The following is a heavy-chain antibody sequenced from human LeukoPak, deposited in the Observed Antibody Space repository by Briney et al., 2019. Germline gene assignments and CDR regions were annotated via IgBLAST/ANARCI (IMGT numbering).Heavy chain of an antibody. CDR3: ARREQWLEVDY. V-gene: IGHV4-39*07. D-gene: IGHD6-19*01. CDR1: GGSISSYY. CDR2: IYYSGST. Sequence: SETLSLTCTVSGGSISSYYWGWIRQPPGKGLEWIGSIYYSGSTYYNPSLKSRVTISVDTSKNQFSLKLSSVTAADTAVYYCARREQWLEVDYWGQGTLVTVSS. J-gene: IGHJ4*02.